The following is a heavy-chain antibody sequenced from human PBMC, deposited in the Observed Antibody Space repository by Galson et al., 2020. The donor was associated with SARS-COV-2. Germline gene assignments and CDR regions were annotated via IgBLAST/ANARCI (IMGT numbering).Heavy chain of an antibody. CDR2: ISSNGSTI. CDR1: GFTFSSYE. D-gene: IGHD6-13*01. CDR3: ARDEQQLVVLWATSRYGMDV. V-gene: IGHV3-48*03. J-gene: IGHJ6*02. Sequence: TGGSLRLSCAASGFTFSSYEMNWVRQAPGKGLEWVSYISSNGSTIYYADSVTGRFTISRDNAKNSLYLQMNSLRAEDTAVYYCARDEQQLVVLWATSRYGMDVWGQGTTVTVSS.